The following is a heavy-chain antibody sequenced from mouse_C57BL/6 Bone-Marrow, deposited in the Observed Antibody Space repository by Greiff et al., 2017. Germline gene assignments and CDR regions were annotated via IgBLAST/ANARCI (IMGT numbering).Heavy chain of an antibody. Sequence: QVQLQQSGPELVRPGASVKISCKAPGYTFTSHWMQWVRQRPGQGLEWIGEIFPGSGSTYYNEKFKGKATLTVDTSSRTAYMQLSSLSSEDSAVYFCARGLYYDYDGWYFDVWGTGTTVTVSS. CDR3: ARGLYYDYDGWYFDV. CDR2: IFPGSGST. CDR1: GYTFTSHW. D-gene: IGHD2-4*01. V-gene: IGHV1-56*01. J-gene: IGHJ1*03.